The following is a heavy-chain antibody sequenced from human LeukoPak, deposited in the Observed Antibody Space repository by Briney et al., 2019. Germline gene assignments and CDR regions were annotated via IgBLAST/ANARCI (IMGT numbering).Heavy chain of an antibody. J-gene: IGHJ5*02. CDR2: INHRGSI. V-gene: IGHV4-34*01. Sequence: PSETLSLTCAVSGGSLSTFSWTWIRQPPGKGLEWIRQINHRGSINYNPPLKSRVTMSVDTSKNQFSLRLSSVTAADTAVYYCARGGRGVPVARRFDPGNWFDLWGQGTLITVSS. CDR1: GGSLSTFS. CDR3: ARGGRGVPVARRFDPGNWFDL. D-gene: IGHD2-2*01.